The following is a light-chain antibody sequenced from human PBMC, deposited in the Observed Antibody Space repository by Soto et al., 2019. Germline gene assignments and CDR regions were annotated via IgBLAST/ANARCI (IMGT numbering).Light chain of an antibody. CDR2: DNN. V-gene: IGLV1-40*01. J-gene: IGLJ2*01. CDR3: QSYDRSLRGSV. CDR1: SSNFGAGYD. Sequence: QSALTQPPSVSGAPGQRVTISCTGSSSNFGAGYDVHWYQHLPGAAPKLLIYDNNNRPSGVPDRFSGSRSGTSASLAITGLQTADDGDYYCQSYDRSLRGSVFGGGTQLTVL.